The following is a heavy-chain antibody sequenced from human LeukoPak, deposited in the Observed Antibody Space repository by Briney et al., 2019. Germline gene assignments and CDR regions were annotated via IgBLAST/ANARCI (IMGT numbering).Heavy chain of an antibody. Sequence: ASVKVSCKASGYTFTSYGISWVRQAPGQGLEWMGWISAYNGNTNYAQKFQGRVTITTDESTSTAYMELSSLRSEDTAVYYCARSVAARPSAHYYYYYYMDVWGKGTTVTVSS. V-gene: IGHV1-18*01. J-gene: IGHJ6*03. D-gene: IGHD6-6*01. CDR3: ARSVAARPSAHYYYYYYMDV. CDR2: ISAYNGNT. CDR1: GYTFTSYG.